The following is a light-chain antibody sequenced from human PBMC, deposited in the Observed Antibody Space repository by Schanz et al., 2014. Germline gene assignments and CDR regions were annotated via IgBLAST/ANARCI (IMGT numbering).Light chain of an antibody. CDR2: GAS. CDR1: QSVSSH. J-gene: IGKJ4*01. CDR3: QQRSNWPLT. Sequence: EIVLTQSLATLSLSPGERATLSCRASQSVSSHLAWYQHRPGQAPRLLIYGASSRATGIPDRFSGSGSGTDFTLTINSLEPEDFAVYYCQQRSNWPLTFGGGTKVEIK. V-gene: IGKV3-11*01.